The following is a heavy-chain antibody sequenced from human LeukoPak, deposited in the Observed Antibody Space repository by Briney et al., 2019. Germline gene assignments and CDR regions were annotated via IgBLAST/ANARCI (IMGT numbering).Heavy chain of an antibody. CDR3: ARDRYGQRIFDY. CDR1: GGSITSGDYY. V-gene: IGHV4-30-4*01. CDR2: IYYSGST. Sequence: SQTLSLTRTVSGGSITSGDYYWSWICQPPGKGLEWIGCIYYSGSTYYNPSLKSRLTISVDTSKNQFSLKLSSVTAADTAVYYCARDRYGQRIFDYWGQGTLVTVSS. J-gene: IGHJ4*02. D-gene: IGHD3-16*02.